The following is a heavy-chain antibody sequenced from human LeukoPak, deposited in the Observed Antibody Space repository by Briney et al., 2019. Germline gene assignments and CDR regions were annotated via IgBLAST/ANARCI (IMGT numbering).Heavy chain of an antibody. J-gene: IGHJ4*02. CDR3: ARDGGYSYDNPDY. CDR2: ISSSSSYI. Sequence: GGSLRLSCAASGFTFSSYAMSWVRQAPGKGLEWVSSISSSSSYIYYADSVKGRFTISRDNAKNSLYLQMNSLRAEDTAVYYCARDGGYSYDNPDYWGQGTLVTVSS. D-gene: IGHD5-18*01. CDR1: GFTFSSYA. V-gene: IGHV3-21*01.